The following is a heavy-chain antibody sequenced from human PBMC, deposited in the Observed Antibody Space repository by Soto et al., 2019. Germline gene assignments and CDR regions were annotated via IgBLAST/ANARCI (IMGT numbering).Heavy chain of an antibody. J-gene: IGHJ4*02. D-gene: IGHD2-2*02. CDR3: AKDHCSSTSCYRDLWADY. V-gene: IGHV3-23*01. CDR2: ISGSGGST. CDR1: GFTFSSYA. Sequence: EVQLLESGGGLVQPGGSLRLSCAASGFTFSSYAMSWVRQAPGKGLEWVSAISGSGGSTYYADSVKGRFTISRDNSKNTLYLQMNSLRAEDTAVYYCAKDHCSSTSCYRDLWADYWGQGTLVTVSS.